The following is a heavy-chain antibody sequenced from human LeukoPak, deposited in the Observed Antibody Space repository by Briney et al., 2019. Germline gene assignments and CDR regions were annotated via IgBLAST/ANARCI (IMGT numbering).Heavy chain of an antibody. Sequence: GGSLRLSCAASGFTFSSYSMTWVRQAPGKGLEWVSFISTSSSTIYYADSVKGRFTISRDNSRNTLYVQMNSLRAEDTAVYYCANFERTVAGPYNWFDPWGQGTLVTVSS. V-gene: IGHV3-48*01. CDR3: ANFERTVAGPYNWFDP. CDR1: GFTFSSYS. CDR2: ISTSSSTI. J-gene: IGHJ5*02. D-gene: IGHD6-19*01.